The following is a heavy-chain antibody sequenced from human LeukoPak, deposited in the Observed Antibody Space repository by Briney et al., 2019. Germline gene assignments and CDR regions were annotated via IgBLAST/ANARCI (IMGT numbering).Heavy chain of an antibody. CDR1: GFTFSSYS. CDR3: AKRGGYETMAAFDY. Sequence: GGSLRLSCAASGFTFSSYSMNWVRQAPGKGLEWVSSIGSSSTYIYYADSVKGRFTISRDNAKNSLYLQMSSLRAEDSAVYYCAKRGGYETMAAFDYWGQGTLVTVSS. J-gene: IGHJ4*02. V-gene: IGHV3-21*04. D-gene: IGHD3-16*01. CDR2: IGSSSTYI.